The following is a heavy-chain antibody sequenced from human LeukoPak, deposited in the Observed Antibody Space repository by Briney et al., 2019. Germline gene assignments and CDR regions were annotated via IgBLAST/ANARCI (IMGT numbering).Heavy chain of an antibody. CDR3: ARRLGVGSGWYGAPFDF. J-gene: IGHJ4*02. CDR1: GYTFSSYY. CDR2: INPSGDTT. D-gene: IGHD6-19*01. V-gene: IGHV1-46*01. Sequence: GASVKVSCKASGYTFSSYYMHWVRQAPGQGLEWMGIINPSGDTTSYAQKSHGRVIMSRDTSTSTVYMELRSLRSEDTAVYYCARRLGVGSGWYGAPFDFWGQGTLVTVSS.